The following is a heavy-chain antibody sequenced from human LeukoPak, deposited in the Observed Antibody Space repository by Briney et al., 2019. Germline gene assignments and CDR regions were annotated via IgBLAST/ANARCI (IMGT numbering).Heavy chain of an antibody. Sequence: GESLKISCKGSGYSFTSYWIGWVRQMPGKGLEWMGIIYPGDSNTRYSPSFQGQITISADKSISTAYLQWSSLKASDTAMYYCARHRSPYYYDSSGYPLTTYYFDQWGQGTLVTVSS. V-gene: IGHV5-51*01. CDR2: IYPGDSNT. CDR3: ARHRSPYYYDSSGYPLTTYYFDQ. D-gene: IGHD3-22*01. CDR1: GYSFTSYW. J-gene: IGHJ4*02.